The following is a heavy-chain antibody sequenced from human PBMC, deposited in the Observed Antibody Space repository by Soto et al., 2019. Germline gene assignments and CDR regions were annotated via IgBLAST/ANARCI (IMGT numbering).Heavy chain of an antibody. V-gene: IGHV1-69*13. D-gene: IGHD7-27*01. J-gene: IGHJ5*02. CDR2: IIPIFGTA. CDR3: ACNWGHSFKNWLDP. CDR1: GGTFSSYA. Sequence: ASVKVSCKASGGTFSSYAISWVRQAPGQGLEWMGGIIPIFGTANYAQKFQGRVSIIADESTNTVYMELSSLRSEDTAVYYCACNWGHSFKNWLDPWGQGTLVTVSS.